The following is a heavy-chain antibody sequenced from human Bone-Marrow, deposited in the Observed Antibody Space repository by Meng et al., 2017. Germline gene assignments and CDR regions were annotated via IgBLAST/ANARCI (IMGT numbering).Heavy chain of an antibody. CDR1: GFTVSSNY. D-gene: IGHD6-6*01. J-gene: IGHJ4*02. Sequence: GESLKIPCAAPGFTVSSNYMSWVRQAPGKGLEWVSVIYSGGSTYYADSVKGRFTISRDNSKNTLYLQMNSLRAEDTAVYYCARETSSSGGFDYWGQGTPVTVSS. CDR2: IYSGGST. V-gene: IGHV3-53*01. CDR3: ARETSSSGGFDY.